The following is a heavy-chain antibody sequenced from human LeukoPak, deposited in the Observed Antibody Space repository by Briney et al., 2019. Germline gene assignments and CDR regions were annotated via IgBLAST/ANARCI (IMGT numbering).Heavy chain of an antibody. CDR3: ARVSKGVGAAAGTSRRYFDY. V-gene: IGHV3-48*04. CDR1: GFTFSSYS. Sequence: GGSLRLSCAASGFTFSSYSMNWVRQAPGKGLEWVSYISSSSSTIYYADSVKGRFTISRDNAKNSLYLQMNSLRAEDTAVYYCARVSKGVGAAAGTSRRYFDYWGQGTLVTVSS. D-gene: IGHD6-13*01. CDR2: ISSSSSTI. J-gene: IGHJ4*02.